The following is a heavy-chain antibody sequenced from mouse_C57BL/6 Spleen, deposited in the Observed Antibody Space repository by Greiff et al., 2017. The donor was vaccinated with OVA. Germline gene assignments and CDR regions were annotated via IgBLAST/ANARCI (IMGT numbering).Heavy chain of an antibody. J-gene: IGHJ4*01. CDR2: INPNNGGT. D-gene: IGHD2-1*01. Sequence: VQLQQSGPELVKPGASVKIPCKASGYTFTDYNMDWVKQSHGKSLEWIGDINPNNGGTIYNQKFKGKATLTVDESSSTAYMELRSLTSEDTAVYYCARGALYYGTYGGYYAMDYWGQGTSVTVSS. CDR1: GYTFTDYN. CDR3: ARGALYYGTYGGYYAMDY. V-gene: IGHV1-18*01.